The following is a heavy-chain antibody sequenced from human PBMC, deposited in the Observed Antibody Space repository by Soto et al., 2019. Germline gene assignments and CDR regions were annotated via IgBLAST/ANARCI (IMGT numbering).Heavy chain of an antibody. Sequence: GGSLRLSCAASGFTFSSYGMHWVRQAPGKGLEWVAVIWYDGSNKYYADSVKGRFTISRDNSKNTLYLQMNSLRAEDTAVYYCARAPELYTAMVQGFDYWGQGTLVTVSS. CDR3: ARAPELYTAMVQGFDY. V-gene: IGHV3-33*01. CDR2: IWYDGSNK. CDR1: GFTFSSYG. D-gene: IGHD5-18*01. J-gene: IGHJ4*02.